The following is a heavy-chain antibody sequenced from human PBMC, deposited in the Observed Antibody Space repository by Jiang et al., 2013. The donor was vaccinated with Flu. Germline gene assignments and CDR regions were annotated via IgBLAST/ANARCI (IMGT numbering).Heavy chain of an antibody. CDR3: TRSREAGGSSDF. J-gene: IGHJ4*02. CDR1: GGSISTYN. D-gene: IGHD2-15*01. Sequence: PGLVKPSETLSLTCTVSGGSISTYNWNWVRQSPGKGLEWIGSTYYNGRTNYSPSLKRRITLSPDTSKNQVSLKVTSVTAADTAVYYCTRSREAGGSSDFWGQGTLVTVSS. V-gene: IGHV4-59*01. CDR2: TYYNGRT.